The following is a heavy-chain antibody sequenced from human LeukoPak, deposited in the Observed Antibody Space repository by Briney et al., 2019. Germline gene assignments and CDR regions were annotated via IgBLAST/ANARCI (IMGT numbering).Heavy chain of an antibody. D-gene: IGHD2-21*02. J-gene: IGHJ4*02. Sequence: PGGSLRLSCAASGFTVNNNYMNWVRQAPGKGLEWVSLIYSGDSTYYADSVKGRFIISRGNSKNTLYLQMNSLRAEDTAVYYCAREVATGFSCFDYWGQGTLVTVSS. CDR1: GFTVNNNY. CDR3: AREVATGFSCFDY. CDR2: IYSGDST. V-gene: IGHV3-53*01.